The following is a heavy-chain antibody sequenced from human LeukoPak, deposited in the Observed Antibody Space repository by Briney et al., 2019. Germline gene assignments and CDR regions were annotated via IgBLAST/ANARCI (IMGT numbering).Heavy chain of an antibody. D-gene: IGHD2-2*01. CDR2: ISYDGSNK. CDR3: AKGSRIVVVPAEGY. Sequence: GGSLRLSCAASGFTFSSYGMHWVRQAPGKGLVWVAVISYDGSNKYYADSVKGRFTISRDNSKNTLYLQMNSLRAEDTAVYYCAKGSRIVVVPAEGYWGQGTLVTVSS. CDR1: GFTFSSYG. J-gene: IGHJ4*02. V-gene: IGHV3-30*18.